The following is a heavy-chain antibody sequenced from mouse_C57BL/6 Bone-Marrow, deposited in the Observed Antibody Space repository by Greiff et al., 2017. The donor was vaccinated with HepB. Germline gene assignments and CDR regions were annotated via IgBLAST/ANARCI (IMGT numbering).Heavy chain of an antibody. J-gene: IGHJ1*03. Sequence: QVQLKQSGAELAKPGASVKLSCKASGYTFTSYWMHWVKQRPGQGLEWIGYINPSSGYTKYNQKFKDKATLTAEKSSSTAYMQLSSLTYEDSAVYYCAAGSNRYFDVWGTGTTVTVSS. CDR3: AAGSNRYFDV. CDR2: INPSSGYT. V-gene: IGHV1-7*01. CDR1: GYTFTSYW. D-gene: IGHD2-5*01.